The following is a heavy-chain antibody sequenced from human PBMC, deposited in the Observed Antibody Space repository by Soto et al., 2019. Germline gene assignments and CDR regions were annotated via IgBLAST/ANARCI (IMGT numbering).Heavy chain of an antibody. Sequence: QVQLVESGGGLVKPGGSLRLSCAASKFTFSDHYMSWFRQAPGKGLEWVSYISTTGTYTKYADSVKGRFTISRDNAKHSVHLQMSSLRAEDTAVDYCARAGAYCGGECFFGAFDIWGQGTVVTVSS. CDR3: ARAGAYCGGECFFGAFDI. CDR1: KFTFSDHY. V-gene: IGHV3-11*06. CDR2: ISTTGTYT. J-gene: IGHJ3*02. D-gene: IGHD2-21*01.